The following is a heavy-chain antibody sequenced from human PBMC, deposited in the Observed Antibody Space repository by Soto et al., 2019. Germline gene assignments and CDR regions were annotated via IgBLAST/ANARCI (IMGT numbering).Heavy chain of an antibody. Sequence: LRLSCAASGFTFSSYAMSWVRQAPGKGLEWVSAISGSGGSTYYADSVKGRFTISRDNSKNTLYLQMNSLRAEDTAVYYCAKGRRAARYYYGMDVWGQGTTVTVSS. CDR2: ISGSGGST. CDR1: GFTFSSYA. V-gene: IGHV3-23*01. CDR3: AKGRRAARYYYGMDV. J-gene: IGHJ6*02. D-gene: IGHD6-13*01.